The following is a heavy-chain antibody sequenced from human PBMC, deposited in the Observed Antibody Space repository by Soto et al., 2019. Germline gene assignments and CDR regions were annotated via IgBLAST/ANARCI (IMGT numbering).Heavy chain of an antibody. CDR3: ARFRSGIADY. CDR2: IYPGDSDT. Sequence: PGESLKISCRTSGYIFDTYWIGWVRQTPEKGLEWMGLIYPGDSDTRNNPSLQGQVTISSNKSITTAYLQLSRLKPSDTVMYYCARFRSGIADYCGQRTPVTVS. V-gene: IGHV5-51*01. J-gene: IGHJ4*02. CDR1: GYIFDTYW. D-gene: IGHD6-13*01.